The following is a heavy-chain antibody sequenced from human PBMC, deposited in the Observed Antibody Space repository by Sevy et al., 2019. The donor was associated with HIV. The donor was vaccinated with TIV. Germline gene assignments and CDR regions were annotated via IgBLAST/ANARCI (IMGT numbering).Heavy chain of an antibody. V-gene: IGHV3-30-3*01. D-gene: IGHD3-10*01. Sequence: GGSLRVSCAASGFTFSSYAMHWVRQAPGKGLEWVAVISYDGSNKYYADSVKGRFTISRDNSKNTLYLQMNSLRAEDTAEYYCARDPIRGRRVYYFDYRGQGTLVTVSS. CDR3: ARDPIRGRRVYYFDY. CDR2: ISYDGSNK. CDR1: GFTFSSYA. J-gene: IGHJ4*02.